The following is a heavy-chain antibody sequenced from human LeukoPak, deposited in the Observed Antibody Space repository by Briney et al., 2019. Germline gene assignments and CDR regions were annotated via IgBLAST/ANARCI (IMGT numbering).Heavy chain of an antibody. CDR1: GGSFSGYY. V-gene: IGHV4-34*01. CDR2: INHSGST. CDR3: ARAPMVRGVIIKGRRYNWFDP. D-gene: IGHD3-10*01. J-gene: IGHJ5*02. Sequence: SETLSLTCAVYGGSFSGYYWSWIRQPPGKGLEGIGEINHSGSTNYTPSLKIPVTISVDTSKNQFSLKLSSVTAADTAVYYCARAPMVRGVIIKGRRYNWFDPWGQGTLVTVSS.